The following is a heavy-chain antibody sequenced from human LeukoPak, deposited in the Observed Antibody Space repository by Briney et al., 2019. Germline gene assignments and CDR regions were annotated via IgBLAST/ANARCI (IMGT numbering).Heavy chain of an antibody. CDR3: ARGQKVSGWYREYYGMDV. Sequence: SETLSLTCAVYGGSFSGYYWSWIRQPPGKGLEWIGEINHSGSTNYNPSLKSRVTISVDTSKNQFSLKLSSVTAADTAVYYCARGQKVSGWYREYYGMDVWGQGTTVTVSS. CDR1: GGSFSGYY. CDR2: INHSGST. D-gene: IGHD6-19*01. V-gene: IGHV4-34*01. J-gene: IGHJ6*02.